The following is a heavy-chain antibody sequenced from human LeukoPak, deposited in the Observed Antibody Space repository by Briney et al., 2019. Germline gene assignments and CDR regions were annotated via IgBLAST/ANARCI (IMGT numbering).Heavy chain of an antibody. Sequence: GGSLRLSCAASGFTFDDYAMHWVRQAPGKGLEWVSGISWNSGSIVYADSVKGRFTIPRDNAKNSLYLQMNSLRAEDTALYYCAKEKLAAVSSETYNWFDPWGQGTLVTVSS. CDR2: ISWNSGSI. CDR3: AKEKLAAVSSETYNWFDP. V-gene: IGHV3-9*01. D-gene: IGHD6-13*01. CDR1: GFTFDDYA. J-gene: IGHJ5*02.